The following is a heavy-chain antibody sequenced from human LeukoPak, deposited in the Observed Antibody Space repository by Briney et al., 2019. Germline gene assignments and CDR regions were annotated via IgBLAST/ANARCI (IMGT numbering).Heavy chain of an antibody. CDR1: GFTFSNYA. CDR2: ISGSGGST. D-gene: IGHD6-6*01. Sequence: SGGSLRLSCAASGFTFSNYAMSWVRQAPGKGLEWVSGISGSGGSTYYADSVNGRFTISRDNSKNTLYLQMNSLTDEDTAVYYCARTAARRFDYWGQGTLVTASS. J-gene: IGHJ4*02. V-gene: IGHV3-23*01. CDR3: ARTAARRFDY.